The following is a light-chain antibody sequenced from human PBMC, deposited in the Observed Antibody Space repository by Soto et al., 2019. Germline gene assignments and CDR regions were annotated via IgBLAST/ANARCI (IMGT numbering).Light chain of an antibody. Sequence: QSVLTQPPSVSGAPGQRVTISCTGSSSNIGAGYDVHWYQQLPGTAPKLLIYVNSNRPSGVPDRFSGSKSGTSASLAITGLQAADEADDYCQSYDSSLSGYVFGTGTKLTVL. CDR2: VNS. J-gene: IGLJ1*01. V-gene: IGLV1-40*01. CDR3: QSYDSSLSGYV. CDR1: SSNIGAGYD.